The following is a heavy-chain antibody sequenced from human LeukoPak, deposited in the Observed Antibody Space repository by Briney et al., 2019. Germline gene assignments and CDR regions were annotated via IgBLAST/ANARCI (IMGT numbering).Heavy chain of an antibody. J-gene: IGHJ4*02. V-gene: IGHV3-53*01. Sequence: PGGSLRLSCSASGFTVSSSYMSWVRQAPGKGLEWVSVIYSGGSTYYADSVKSRSTISRDNSKNTLYLQMNSLRIEDTAVYYCARVAFRSSSYISGIDYWGQGTLVTVSS. D-gene: IGHD6-6*01. CDR1: GFTVSSSY. CDR2: IYSGGST. CDR3: ARVAFRSSSYISGIDY.